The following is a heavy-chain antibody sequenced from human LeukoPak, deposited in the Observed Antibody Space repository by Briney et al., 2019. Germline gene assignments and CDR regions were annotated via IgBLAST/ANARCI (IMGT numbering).Heavy chain of an antibody. J-gene: IGHJ3*02. V-gene: IGHV3-74*01. Sequence: GGSLRLSCAASGFTFSSYWMHWVRQAPGKGLVWVSRINSDGSSTSYADSVKGRFTISRDNAKNTLYLQMNSLRAEDTAVYYCALPRYSGSYLPWINPYTDAFDIWGQGTMVTVSS. D-gene: IGHD1-26*01. CDR1: GFTFSSYW. CDR3: ALPRYSGSYLPWINPYTDAFDI. CDR2: INSDGSST.